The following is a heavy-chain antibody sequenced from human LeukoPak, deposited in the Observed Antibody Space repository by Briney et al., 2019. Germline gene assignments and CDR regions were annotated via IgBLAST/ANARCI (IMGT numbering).Heavy chain of an antibody. V-gene: IGHV4-4*08. CDR3: ARKGPEHLPTYFDH. CDR2: IWPSGST. J-gene: IGHJ4*02. CDR1: GGSIGIYY. Sequence: PSETLSLTCAVSGGSIGIYYWSWIRQSPGQGLEWIGYIWPSGSTNYNPSLSGRVAISLDKSRNHFTLMVTAVTAADTAFYYCARKGPEHLPTYFDHWGRGILVTVSS. D-gene: IGHD2-21*01.